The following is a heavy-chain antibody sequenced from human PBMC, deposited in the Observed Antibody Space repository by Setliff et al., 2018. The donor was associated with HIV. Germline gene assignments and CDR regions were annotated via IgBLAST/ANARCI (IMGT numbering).Heavy chain of an antibody. V-gene: IGHV4-59*11. D-gene: IGHD1-26*01. J-gene: IGHJ5*02. Sequence: SETLSLTCTVSGDSINTHYWSWIRQPPGKGLEWIGCISHSGNNNFKPSLNSRVTISLDTSKNQFSLRLTSLTAADTAIYYCARSTVGAGASFPWSRGILVTVSS. CDR2: ISHSGNN. CDR1: GDSINTHY. CDR3: ARSTVGAGASFP.